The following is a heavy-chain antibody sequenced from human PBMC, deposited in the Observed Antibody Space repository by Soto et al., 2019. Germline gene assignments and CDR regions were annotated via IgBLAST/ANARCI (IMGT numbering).Heavy chain of an antibody. CDR3: ARVGGSYDPSTLDY. V-gene: IGHV1-69*01. J-gene: IGHJ4*02. Sequence: QVQLVQSGAEVKKPGSSVKVSCKASGGTFSSYAISWVRQAPGQGLEWMGGIIPIFGTANYAQKFQGRVTITADESTSTDYMELSSLRSEDTAVYYCARVGGSYDPSTLDYWGQGTLVTVSS. D-gene: IGHD3-22*01. CDR1: GGTFSSYA. CDR2: IIPIFGTA.